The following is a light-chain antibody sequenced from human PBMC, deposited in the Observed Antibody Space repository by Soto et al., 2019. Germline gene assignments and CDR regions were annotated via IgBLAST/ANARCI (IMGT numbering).Light chain of an antibody. Sequence: PGERATLSCRASRTVDGNYLAWYHQKPGQPPRLLIHSASTRAPGIPDRFSASGAGAEFTLTISSLQSEDFALYYCQQYYDWPPTFGQGTKVDIK. V-gene: IGKV3D-15*01. J-gene: IGKJ1*01. CDR2: SAS. CDR1: RTVDGNY. CDR3: QQYYDWPPT.